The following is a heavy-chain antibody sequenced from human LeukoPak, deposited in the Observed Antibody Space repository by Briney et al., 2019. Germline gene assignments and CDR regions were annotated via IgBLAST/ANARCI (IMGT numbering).Heavy chain of an antibody. CDR2: INHSGST. CDR1: GGSFSGYY. J-gene: IGHJ4*02. V-gene: IGHV4-34*01. CDR3: ARARGSGSLHLYYFDY. D-gene: IGHD3-10*01. Sequence: PSETLSLTCAVYGGSFSGYYWSWIRQPPGKGLEWIGEINHSGSTYYNPSLKSRVTISVDTSKNQFSLKLSSVTAADTAVYYCARARGSGSLHLYYFDYWGQGTLVTVSS.